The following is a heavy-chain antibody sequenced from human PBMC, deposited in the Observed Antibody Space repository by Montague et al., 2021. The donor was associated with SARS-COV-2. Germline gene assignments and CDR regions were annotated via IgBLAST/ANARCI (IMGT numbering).Heavy chain of an antibody. CDR3: VRYSGWFYFDF. J-gene: IGHJ4*02. CDR2: TYYRSKWYS. D-gene: IGHD6-19*01. Sequence: CAISGDSVSSNSVAWSWLRQSPSRGLEWLGRTYYRSKWYSDYAPSVRGRLTVNPDASKIEFSLELNYVTPEDTAVYYCVRYSGWFYFDFWGQGTLVTVSS. V-gene: IGHV6-1*01. CDR1: GDSVSSNSVA.